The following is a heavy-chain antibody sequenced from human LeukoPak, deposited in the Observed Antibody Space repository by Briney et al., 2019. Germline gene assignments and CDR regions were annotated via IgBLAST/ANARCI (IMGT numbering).Heavy chain of an antibody. D-gene: IGHD6-19*01. V-gene: IGHV3-74*01. CDR2: INGDGSIT. CDR1: GFTFSNAW. Sequence: PGGSLRLSCAASGFTFSNAWMSWVRQAPGKGLVWVSNINGDGSITRHADSVTGRFTISRDNAKNTLYLQMNSLRAEDTAVYYCARLLVAGTGDYWGQGTPVTVSS. CDR3: ARLLVAGTGDY. J-gene: IGHJ4*02.